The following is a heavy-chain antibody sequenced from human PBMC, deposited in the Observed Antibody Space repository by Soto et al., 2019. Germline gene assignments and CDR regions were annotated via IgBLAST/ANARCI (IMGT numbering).Heavy chain of an antibody. CDR1: GGSFSGYY. Sequence: SETLSLTCAVYGGSFSGYYWGWIRQPPGKGLEWIGEINHSGSTNYNPSLKSRVTISVDTSKNQFSLKLSSVTAADTAVYYCARHGHRDGGYFDYWGQGTLVTVSS. J-gene: IGHJ4*02. CDR2: INHSGST. D-gene: IGHD3-10*01. CDR3: ARHGHRDGGYFDY. V-gene: IGHV4-34*01.